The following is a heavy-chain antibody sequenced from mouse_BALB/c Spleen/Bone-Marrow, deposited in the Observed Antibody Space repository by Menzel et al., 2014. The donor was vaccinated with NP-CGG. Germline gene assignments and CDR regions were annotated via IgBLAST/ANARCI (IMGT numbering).Heavy chain of an antibody. CDR3: ATLTTVVDAMDY. D-gene: IGHD1-1*01. CDR2: IDPANGNT. Sequence: EVQLQESGAELVKPGASVKLSCTASGFNIKDTYMHWVKQRPEQGLEWIGRIDPANGNTKYDPKFQGKATITADTSSNTAYLQLSSLTSEDTAVYCCATLTTVVDAMDYWGQGTSVTVSS. V-gene: IGHV14-3*02. J-gene: IGHJ4*01. CDR1: GFNIKDTY.